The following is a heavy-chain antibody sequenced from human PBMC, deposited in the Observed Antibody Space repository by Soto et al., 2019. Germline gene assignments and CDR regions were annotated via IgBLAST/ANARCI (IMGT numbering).Heavy chain of an antibody. J-gene: IGHJ6*02. D-gene: IGHD2-15*01. CDR1: GFTFTSSA. CDR2: IVVGSGNT. CDR3: AAETAVVAANYYYGMDV. Sequence: SVKVSCKASGFTFTSSAVQWVRQARGQRLEWIGWIVVGSGNTNYAQKFQERVTINMDMSTNTAYMELSSLRSEDTAVYYCAAETAVVAANYYYGMDVWGQGTTVTVSS. V-gene: IGHV1-58*01.